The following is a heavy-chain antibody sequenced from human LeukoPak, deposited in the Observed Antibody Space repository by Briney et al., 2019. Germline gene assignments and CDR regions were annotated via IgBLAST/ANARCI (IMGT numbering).Heavy chain of an antibody. V-gene: IGHV1-69*05. J-gene: IGHJ4*02. CDR3: ASGTTDIVVVPATLRNYYFDY. Sequence: ASVKVSCKASGGTFSSYAISWVRQAPGQGLEWMGGIIPIFGTANYAQKFQGRVTITTDKSTSTAYMELSSLRSEDTAVYYCASGTTDIVVVPATLRNYYFDYWGQGTLVTVSS. D-gene: IGHD2-2*01. CDR2: IIPIFGTA. CDR1: GGTFSSYA.